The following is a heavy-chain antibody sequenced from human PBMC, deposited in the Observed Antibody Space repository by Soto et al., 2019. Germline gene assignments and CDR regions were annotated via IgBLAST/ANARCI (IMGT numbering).Heavy chain of an antibody. J-gene: IGHJ6*02. CDR2: ISYDGSNK. V-gene: IGHV3-30-3*01. Sequence: QSGGSLRLSCAASGFTFSSYAMHWVRQAPGKGLEWVAVISYDGSNKYYADSVKGRFTISRDNSKNTLYLQMNGLRAEDTAVYYCVIPTRSVRGMGVWGQGTTVTVSS. CDR1: GFTFSSYA. D-gene: IGHD6-6*01. CDR3: VIPTRSVRGMGV.